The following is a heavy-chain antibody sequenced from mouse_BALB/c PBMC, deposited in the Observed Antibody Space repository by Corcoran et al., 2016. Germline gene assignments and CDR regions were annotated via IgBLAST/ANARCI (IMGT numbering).Heavy chain of an antibody. D-gene: IGHD2-9*01. CDR2: INTYTGEP. Sequence: QIQLVQSGPELKKPGETVKIYCKASGYTFTNYGMNWVKQAPGKGLKWMGWINTYTGEPTYADDFKGRFAFSLETSASTAYLQINNLKKEDTATYFCATFYGYDSNWYFDVWGAGTTVTVSS. CDR3: ATFYGYDSNWYFDV. V-gene: IGHV9-3-1*01. J-gene: IGHJ1*01. CDR1: GYTFTNYG.